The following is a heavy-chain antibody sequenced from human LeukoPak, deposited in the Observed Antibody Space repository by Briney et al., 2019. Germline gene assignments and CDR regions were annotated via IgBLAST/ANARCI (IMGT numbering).Heavy chain of an antibody. CDR3: AAVAGTEYYFDY. CDR2: INPNSGGT. D-gene: IGHD6-19*01. CDR1: GYTFTGYY. V-gene: IGHV1-2*02. J-gene: IGHJ4*02. Sequence: ASVKVSCKASGYTFTGYYMHWVRQAPGQGLEWMGWINPNSGGTNYAQRFQGRVTMTRDTSIGTAYMELSRLRSDDTAVYYCAAVAGTEYYFDYWGQGTLVTVSS.